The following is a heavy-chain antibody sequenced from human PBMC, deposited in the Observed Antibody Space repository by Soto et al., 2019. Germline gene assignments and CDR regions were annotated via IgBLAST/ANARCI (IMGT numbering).Heavy chain of an antibody. V-gene: IGHV3-23*01. Sequence: EVQLLEAGGGLVQPGGSLRLSCAASGFTFSSYAMSWVRQAPGKGLEWVSAISGSGGSTYYADSVKGRFTISRDNSKNTLYLQMNSLRAEDTAVYYCAKDPHGGGIFAYFQHWGQGTLVTVSS. CDR2: ISGSGGST. CDR1: GFTFSSYA. J-gene: IGHJ1*01. CDR3: AKDPHGGGIFAYFQH. D-gene: IGHD3-3*01.